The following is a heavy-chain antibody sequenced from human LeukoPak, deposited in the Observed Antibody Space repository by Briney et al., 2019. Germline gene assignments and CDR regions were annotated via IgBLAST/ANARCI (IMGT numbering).Heavy chain of an antibody. D-gene: IGHD3-10*01. Sequence: SETLSLTCSVSGVSISSGSNYWGWIRQPPGKTLVWIGSIYSSGSTYYNSSLKSRVIILIDTSKNHFSLTLSSVTAADTAVYYCTRSDGYGLVGIWGQGTMVTVSS. CDR3: TRSDGYGLVGI. J-gene: IGHJ3*01. V-gene: IGHV4-39*07. CDR2: IYSSGST. CDR1: GVSISSGSNY.